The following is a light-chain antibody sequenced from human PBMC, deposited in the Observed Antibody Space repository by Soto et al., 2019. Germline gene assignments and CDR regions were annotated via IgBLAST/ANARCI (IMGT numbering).Light chain of an antibody. J-gene: IGKJ4*01. V-gene: IGKV3-11*01. CDR3: KQRSNWLT. Sequence: EIVLTQSPATLSLSPGERATLSCRASQSVSSYLAWYQQKPGQAPRLLIYDASNRATGIPARFSGGGSGTDSTLTISSLEPEDFAVYYCKQRSNWLTFGGGTKVEIK. CDR1: QSVSSY. CDR2: DAS.